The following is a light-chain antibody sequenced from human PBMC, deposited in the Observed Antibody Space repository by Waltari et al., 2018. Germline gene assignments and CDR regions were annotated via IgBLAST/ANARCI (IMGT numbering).Light chain of an antibody. Sequence: QSVLTQPPSVSAAPGQRVTIYCTRRSSNIETHSFVNWHQQLPGTAPKLLISANDSRPSGVPDRFSGSKSGTSASLAITGLQAEDAADYYCQSYDSSLRAVVFGGGTKLTVL. J-gene: IGLJ3*02. CDR2: AND. CDR3: QSYDSSLRAVV. V-gene: IGLV1-40*01. CDR1: SSNIETHSF.